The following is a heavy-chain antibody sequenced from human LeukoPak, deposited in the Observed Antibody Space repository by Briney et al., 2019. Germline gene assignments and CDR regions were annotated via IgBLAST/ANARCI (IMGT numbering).Heavy chain of an antibody. V-gene: IGHV3-23*01. CDR3: AKDITVTLGGPDY. CDR1: GFTFSDYY. D-gene: IGHD4-17*01. Sequence: GGSLRLSCAVSGFTFSDYYMSWIRQAPGKGLEWVSAISGSGGSTYYADSVKGRFTISRDNSKNTLYLQMNSLRAEDTAVYYCAKDITVTLGGPDYWGQGTLVTVSS. J-gene: IGHJ4*02. CDR2: ISGSGGST.